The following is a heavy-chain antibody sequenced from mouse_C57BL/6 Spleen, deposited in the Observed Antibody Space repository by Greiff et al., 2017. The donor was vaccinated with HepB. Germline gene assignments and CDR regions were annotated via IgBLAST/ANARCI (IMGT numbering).Heavy chain of an antibody. Sequence: QVQLKQPGAELVMPGASVKLSCKASGYTFTSYWMHWVKQRPGQGLEWIGEIDPSDSYTNYNQKFKGKSTLTVDKSSSTAYMQLSSLTSEDSAVYYCARWLTTVVHYAMDYWGQGTSVTVSS. CDR3: ARWLTTVVHYAMDY. V-gene: IGHV1-69*01. D-gene: IGHD1-1*01. CDR2: IDPSDSYT. J-gene: IGHJ4*01. CDR1: GYTFTSYW.